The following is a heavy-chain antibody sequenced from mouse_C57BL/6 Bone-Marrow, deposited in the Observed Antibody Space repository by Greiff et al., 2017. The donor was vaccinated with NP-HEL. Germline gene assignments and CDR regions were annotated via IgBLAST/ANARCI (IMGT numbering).Heavy chain of an antibody. Sequence: EVMLVESGGGLVKPGGSLKLSCAASGFTFSSYTMSWVRQTPEKRLEWVATISGGGGNTYYPDRVKGRFTISRDNAKNTLYLQMSSLRSEDTALYYCASRLRRGAGFAYWGQGTLVTVSA. J-gene: IGHJ3*01. V-gene: IGHV5-9*01. D-gene: IGHD2-4*01. CDR3: ASRLRRGAGFAY. CDR2: ISGGGGNT. CDR1: GFTFSSYT.